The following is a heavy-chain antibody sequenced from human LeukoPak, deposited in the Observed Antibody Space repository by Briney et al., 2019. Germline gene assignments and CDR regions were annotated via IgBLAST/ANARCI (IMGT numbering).Heavy chain of an antibody. CDR1: GFTFSSFA. V-gene: IGHV3-30*04. CDR3: ARDSDFAVAGTTPFDY. D-gene: IGHD6-19*01. Sequence: GGSLRLSCAASGFTFSSFAMHWVRQAPGKGLEWVAVISYDGSNTYYADSEKGRLTISRDNSKNTLYLQMNILRAKDTAVYYCARDSDFAVAGTTPFDYWGQGTLVTVSS. CDR2: ISYDGSNT. J-gene: IGHJ4*02.